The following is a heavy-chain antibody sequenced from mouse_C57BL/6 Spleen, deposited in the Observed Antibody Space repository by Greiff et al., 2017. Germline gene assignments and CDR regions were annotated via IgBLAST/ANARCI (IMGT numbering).Heavy chain of an antibody. D-gene: IGHD2-3*01. V-gene: IGHV1-31*01. CDR3: ARRHYDGYYDAMDY. Sequence: EVKLQESGPELVKPGASVKISCKASGYSFTGYYMHWVKQSHGNILDWIGYIYPYNGVSSYNQKFKGKATLTVDKSSSTAYMELRSLTSEDSAVYYCARRHYDGYYDAMDYWGQGTSVTVSS. CDR1: GYSFTGYY. J-gene: IGHJ4*01. CDR2: IYPYNGVS.